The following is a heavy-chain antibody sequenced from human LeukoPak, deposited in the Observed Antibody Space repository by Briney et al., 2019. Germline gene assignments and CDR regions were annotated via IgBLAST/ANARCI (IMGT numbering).Heavy chain of an antibody. J-gene: IGHJ4*02. CDR3: AKVGYSSSWYYFDY. D-gene: IGHD6-13*01. V-gene: IGHV3-23*01. CDR1: GFTFSSYS. Sequence: GGSLRLSCAASGFTFSSYSMNWVRQAPGKGLEWVSAISGSGGSTYYADSVKGRFTISRDNSKNTLYLQMNSLRAEDTAVYYCAKVGYSSSWYYFDYWGQGTLVTVSS. CDR2: ISGSGGST.